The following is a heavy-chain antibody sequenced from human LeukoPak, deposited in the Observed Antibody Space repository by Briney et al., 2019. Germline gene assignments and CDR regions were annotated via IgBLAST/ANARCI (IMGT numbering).Heavy chain of an antibody. CDR3: ARSFSNSRRWGYDY. V-gene: IGHV3-73*01. Sequence: GGSPKLSCAASGFTFSGSAMHWVRQASGKGLEWVGRIRSKANSYATAYAASVKGRFTISRDDSKNTAYLQMNSLKTEDTAVYYCARSFSNSRRWGYDYWGQGTLVTVSS. CDR1: GFTFSGSA. CDR2: IRSKANSYAT. J-gene: IGHJ4*02. D-gene: IGHD6-13*01.